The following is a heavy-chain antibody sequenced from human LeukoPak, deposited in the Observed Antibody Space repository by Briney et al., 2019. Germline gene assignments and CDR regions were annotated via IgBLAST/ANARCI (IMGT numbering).Heavy chain of an antibody. CDR3: ARSGYCSTTNCYVRGAFDI. Sequence: GGSLRLSCAASGFTFSDYYMSWIRQAPGKGLEWVSYISSSGSTIYYADSVKGRLTTSRDNAKNSLYLQMSSLRAEDTAVYYCARSGYCSTTNCYVRGAFDIWGQGTMVTVSS. CDR1: GFTFSDYY. D-gene: IGHD2-2*01. V-gene: IGHV3-11*04. CDR2: ISSSGSTI. J-gene: IGHJ3*02.